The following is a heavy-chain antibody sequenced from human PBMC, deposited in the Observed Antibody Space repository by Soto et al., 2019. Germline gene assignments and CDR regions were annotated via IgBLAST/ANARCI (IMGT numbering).Heavy chain of an antibody. CDR1: GGSISSYY. Sequence: QVQLQESGPGLVKPSETLSLTCTVSGGSISSYYWSWIRQPPGKGLEWIGYIYYSGSTNYNPSLKSRVTISVDTSKNQFSLKLSSVTAADTAVYYCASQRSGALDYWGQGTLVTVSS. CDR2: IYYSGST. D-gene: IGHD3-3*01. V-gene: IGHV4-59*01. CDR3: ASQRSGALDY. J-gene: IGHJ4*02.